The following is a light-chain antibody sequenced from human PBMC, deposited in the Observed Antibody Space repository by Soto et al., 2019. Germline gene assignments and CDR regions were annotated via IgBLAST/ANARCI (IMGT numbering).Light chain of an antibody. CDR3: MQSLQTPWT. CDR2: LGS. Sequence: DIVMTQSPLSLPVTPGEPASISCRSSQTLLHSNGYNYLDWYLQKTGQSPQLLISLGSDRASGVPDRFSGSGSGTDFTLKISRVEAEDVGVYYCMQSLQTPWTFGQGTNVGIK. J-gene: IGKJ1*01. CDR1: QTLLHSNGYNY. V-gene: IGKV2-28*01.